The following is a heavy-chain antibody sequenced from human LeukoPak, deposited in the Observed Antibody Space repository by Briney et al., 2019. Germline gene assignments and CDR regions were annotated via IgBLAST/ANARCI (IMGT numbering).Heavy chain of an antibody. V-gene: IGHV3-30*04. J-gene: IGHJ4*02. Sequence: GGSLRLSCAASGFTFSRYGMHWVRQAPGKGLEWVTAISYDGSNKYYADSVKGRFTISRDNSKNTLYVQMNSLRAEDTAVYYCARDRSGYSGYDFFDYWGQGALVTVSS. CDR3: ARDRSGYSGYDFFDY. D-gene: IGHD5-12*01. CDR1: GFTFSRYG. CDR2: ISYDGSNK.